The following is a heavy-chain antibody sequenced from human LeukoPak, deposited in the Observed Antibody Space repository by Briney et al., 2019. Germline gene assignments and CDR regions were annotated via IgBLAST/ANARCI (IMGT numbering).Heavy chain of an antibody. D-gene: IGHD4/OR15-4a*01. Sequence: PGGSLRLSCAASGFTFSDYYMGWIRQAPGKGLEWVSYISTSGSPTYYADSVKGRFTISRDNAKNSLNLQMNSLRAEDTAVYYCARRAGAYSHPYDYWGQGTLVTVSS. CDR3: ARRAGAYSHPYDY. V-gene: IGHV3-11*01. J-gene: IGHJ4*02. CDR2: ISTSGSPT. CDR1: GFTFSDYY.